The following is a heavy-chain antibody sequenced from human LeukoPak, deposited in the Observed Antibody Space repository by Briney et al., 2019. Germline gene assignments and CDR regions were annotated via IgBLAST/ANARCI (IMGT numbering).Heavy chain of an antibody. Sequence: GESLKISCKGSGYSFTSYWISWVRQMPGKGLEWMERIDPSDSYTNYSPSFQGHVTISADKSISTAYLQWSSLKASDTAMYYCASGGNYYDSSGYGNWFDPWGQGTLVTVSS. CDR1: GYSFTSYW. J-gene: IGHJ5*02. CDR2: IDPSDSYT. V-gene: IGHV5-10-1*01. CDR3: ASGGNYYDSSGYGNWFDP. D-gene: IGHD3-22*01.